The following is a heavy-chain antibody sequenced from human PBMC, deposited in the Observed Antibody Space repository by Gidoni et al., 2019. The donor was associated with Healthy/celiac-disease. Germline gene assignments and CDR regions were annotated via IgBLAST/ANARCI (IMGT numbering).Heavy chain of an antibody. Sequence: QVQLQESGPGLVKPSQTLSLTCAVSGGSISRCGYSWSWIRQPPGKGLEWIGYIYYSGSTYYNPSLKSRVTISVDTSKKQFSLKLSSVTAADTAVYYCARERIAAAGTVAGGFDYWGQGTLVTVSA. J-gene: IGHJ4*02. CDR3: ARERIAAAGTVAGGFDY. V-gene: IGHV4-30-4*07. CDR2: IYYSGST. D-gene: IGHD6-13*01. CDR1: GGSISRCGYS.